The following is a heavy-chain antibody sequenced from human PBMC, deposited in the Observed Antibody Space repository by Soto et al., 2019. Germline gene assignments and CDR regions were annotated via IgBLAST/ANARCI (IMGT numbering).Heavy chain of an antibody. V-gene: IGHV3-48*03. CDR3: ANSQYQLLLDAFDI. CDR2: ISSSGSTI. Sequence: GGSMRLSCAASGFTFSSYEMNWVRQAPGKGLEWVSYISSSGSTIYYADSVKGRFTISRDNAKNSLYLQMNSLRAEDTAVYYCANSQYQLLLDAFDIWGQGTMVTVSS. J-gene: IGHJ3*02. D-gene: IGHD2-2*01. CDR1: GFTFSSYE.